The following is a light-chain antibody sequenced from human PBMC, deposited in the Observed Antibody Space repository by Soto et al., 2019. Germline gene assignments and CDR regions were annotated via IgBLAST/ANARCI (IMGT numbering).Light chain of an antibody. CDR2: SNN. CDR3: AAWDDSLNGHVV. Sequence: QSVLTQPPSASGTPGQRVTISCSGSSSNIGSNTVNWYQQLPGTAPKLLFYSNNQRPSGVPDRFSGSKSGTSASLAISGLQSEDEADYYCAAWDDSLNGHVVFGGGTK. V-gene: IGLV1-44*01. CDR1: SSNIGSNT. J-gene: IGLJ2*01.